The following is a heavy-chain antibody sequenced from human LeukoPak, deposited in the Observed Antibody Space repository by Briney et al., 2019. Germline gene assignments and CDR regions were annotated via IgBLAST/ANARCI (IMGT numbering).Heavy chain of an antibody. J-gene: IGHJ4*02. CDR3: ARAPQIGFSGFDKNY. D-gene: IGHD5-12*01. Sequence: GGSLRLSCAASGFTLSDYWMHWVCQAPGKGLVWVSRINSDGSRIIYADSVKGRFTISRDNAKNTVYLQMNSLRADDTAVYFCARAPQIGFSGFDKNYWGQGTLVTVSS. CDR2: INSDGSRI. CDR1: GFTLSDYW. V-gene: IGHV3-74*01.